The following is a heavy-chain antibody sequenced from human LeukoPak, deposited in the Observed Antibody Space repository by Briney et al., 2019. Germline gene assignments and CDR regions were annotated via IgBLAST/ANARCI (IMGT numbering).Heavy chain of an antibody. D-gene: IGHD3-16*02. J-gene: IGHJ5*02. V-gene: IGHV3-7*03. CDR1: GFTFSSYW. Sequence: GGSLRLSCAASGFTFSSYWVSWVRQAPGRGLEWVANIKQDGREKYYVDSVKGRFTISRDNAKNSLYLQMNSLRAEDTAVYYCARDPGVIAPWGQGTVVTVSS. CDR3: ARDPGVIAP. CDR2: IKQDGREK.